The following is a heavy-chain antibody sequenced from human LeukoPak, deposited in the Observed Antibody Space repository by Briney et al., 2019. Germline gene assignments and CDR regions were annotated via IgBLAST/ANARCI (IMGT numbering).Heavy chain of an antibody. J-gene: IGHJ1*01. Sequence: ASVKVSCKASGYTFTGYYMHWVRQAPGQGLEWMGWINPNSGGTNYAQKFQGRVTITADKSTSTAYMELSSLRSEDTAVYYCARDSDYRPMYFQHWGQGTLVTVSS. V-gene: IGHV1-2*02. CDR3: ARDSDYRPMYFQH. CDR2: INPNSGGT. D-gene: IGHD4-11*01. CDR1: GYTFTGYY.